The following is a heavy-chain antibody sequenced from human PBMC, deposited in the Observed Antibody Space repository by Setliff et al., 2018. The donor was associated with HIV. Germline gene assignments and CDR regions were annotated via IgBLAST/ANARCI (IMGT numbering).Heavy chain of an antibody. CDR1: EYTFTDYF. J-gene: IGHJ3*02. CDR2: ISPQNGVA. D-gene: IGHD3-10*02. Sequence: ASVKVSCKASEYTFTDYFIHWVRQAPGQGLEWIGRISPQNGVAEYAPKFLGRVTMTLDTSISTAFLEIPRVTSDDAAVYYCARPRMFDSFDIWGQGTMVTVSS. CDR3: ARPRMFDSFDI. V-gene: IGHV1-2*06.